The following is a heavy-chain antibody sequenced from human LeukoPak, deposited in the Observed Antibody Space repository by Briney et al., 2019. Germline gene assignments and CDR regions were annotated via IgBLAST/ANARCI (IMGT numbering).Heavy chain of an antibody. CDR1: GFTFSSYS. CDR2: ISSSSSTI. V-gene: IGHV3-48*01. J-gene: IGHJ3*02. CDR3: AKLIVGATTTPDAFDI. Sequence: PGGSLRLSCAASGFTFSSYSMNWVRQAPGKGLEWVSYISSSSSTIYYADSVKGRFTISRDNSKNTLYLQMNSLRAEDTAVYYCAKLIVGATTTPDAFDIWGQGTMVTVSS. D-gene: IGHD1-26*01.